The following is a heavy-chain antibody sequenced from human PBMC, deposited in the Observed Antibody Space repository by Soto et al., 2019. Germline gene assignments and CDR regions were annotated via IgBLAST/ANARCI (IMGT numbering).Heavy chain of an antibody. CDR2: ISGSGGST. Sequence: GGSLRLSCAASGFTFSSYWMSWVRQAPGKGLEWVSAISGSGGSTYYADSVKGRFTISRDNSKNTLYLQMNSLRAEDMAVYYCAKDLGLWFGEYYFDYWGQGTLVTVSS. J-gene: IGHJ4*02. D-gene: IGHD3-10*01. CDR3: AKDLGLWFGEYYFDY. CDR1: GFTFSSYW. V-gene: IGHV3-23*01.